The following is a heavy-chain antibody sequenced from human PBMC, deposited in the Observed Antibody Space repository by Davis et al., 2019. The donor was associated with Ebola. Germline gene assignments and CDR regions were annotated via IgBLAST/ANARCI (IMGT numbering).Heavy chain of an antibody. CDR2: TYYTGTT. V-gene: IGHV4-39*01. CDR3: VRQGWQLGMDV. Sequence: SETLSLTCTVSGGSVSSGAYYWNWIRQPPGKGLEWIGTTYYTGTTYYNPSLKSRVTISVDTSKNQFSLKLGSVTAAETAVYYCVRQGWQLGMDVWGKGATVSVSS. D-gene: IGHD2-15*01. CDR1: GGSVSSGAYY. J-gene: IGHJ6*04.